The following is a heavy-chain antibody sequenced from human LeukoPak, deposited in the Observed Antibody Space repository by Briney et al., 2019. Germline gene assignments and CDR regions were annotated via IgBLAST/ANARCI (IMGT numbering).Heavy chain of an antibody. V-gene: IGHV4-31*03. J-gene: IGHJ5*02. CDR2: IYYSGST. CDR1: DGSISIGGYY. CDR3: ARDGGGYCSGGSCYFWFDP. D-gene: IGHD2-15*01. Sequence: SETLSLTCTVSDGSISIGGYYWSWIRQHPGKGLEWIGYIYYSGSTYYNPSLKSRLTISVDTSKNQFSLKLSSVTAADTAIYYCARDGGGYCSGGSCYFWFDPWGQGTLVTVSS.